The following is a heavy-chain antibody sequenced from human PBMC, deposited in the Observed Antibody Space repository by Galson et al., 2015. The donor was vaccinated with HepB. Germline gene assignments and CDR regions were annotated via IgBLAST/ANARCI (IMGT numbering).Heavy chain of an antibody. CDR2: TYYRSKWFN. D-gene: IGHD3-22*01. CDR3: AKDLIHTYESSCLDF. Sequence: CAISGDSVSSNNAVWNWIRQSPSRGLEWLGRTYYRSKWFNDYAASLKGRITINPDTSNNQFSLQLNSVTPQDTAMYFCAKDLIHTYESSCLDFWGRGTLVTVSS. V-gene: IGHV6-1*01. J-gene: IGHJ4*02. CDR1: GDSVSSNNAV.